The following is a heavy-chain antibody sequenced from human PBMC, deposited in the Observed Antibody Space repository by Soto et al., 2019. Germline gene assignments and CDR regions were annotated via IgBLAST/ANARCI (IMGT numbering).Heavy chain of an antibody. Sequence: DVQLVESGGTLVQPGGSLRLSCAASGFSFSDYDMHWVRQATGKGLEWVSGIGIAGDTYYTGSVKGRFTISRENAKNSLYLQLNSVGAAVAVVYYCARGRHGMDVWGQGTTVTVSS. CDR1: GFSFSDYD. J-gene: IGHJ6*02. CDR3: ARGRHGMDV. CDR2: IGIAGDT. V-gene: IGHV3-13*01.